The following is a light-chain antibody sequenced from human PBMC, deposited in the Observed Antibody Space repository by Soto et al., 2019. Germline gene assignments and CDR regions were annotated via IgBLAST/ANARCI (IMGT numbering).Light chain of an antibody. CDR1: HSRLHSKGYYY. J-gene: IGKJ1*01. Sequence: DIVMTQSPLSLPVTPGEPSSISCRSSHSRLHSKGYYYLECYLQKPGQSPQLLIDLGSNRAAGVADRFSGSGAGTDFTLKISRVEAEDVGVYYCMQPLQSWTFGQGTKVDIK. CDR2: LGS. V-gene: IGKV2-28*01. CDR3: MQPLQSWT.